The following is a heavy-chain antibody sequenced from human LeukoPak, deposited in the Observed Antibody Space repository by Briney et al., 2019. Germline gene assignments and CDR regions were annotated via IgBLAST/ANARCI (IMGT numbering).Heavy chain of an antibody. Sequence: SETLSLTCTVSGGSIRSNYWSWIRQPPGKGLEWIGYIYHSGSTNYNPSLNSRVTISVDTPKNEFSLKLSSVTAADTAVYYCARVMGDGYKRAFDYWGQGTLVTVSS. J-gene: IGHJ4*02. CDR3: ARVMGDGYKRAFDY. CDR1: GGSIRSNY. CDR2: IYHSGST. V-gene: IGHV4-59*01. D-gene: IGHD5-24*01.